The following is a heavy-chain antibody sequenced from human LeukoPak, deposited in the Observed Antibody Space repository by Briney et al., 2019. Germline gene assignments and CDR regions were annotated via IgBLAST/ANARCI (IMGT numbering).Heavy chain of an antibody. CDR3: ARGKRYFDY. J-gene: IGHJ4*02. CDR1: GYTFTNYD. V-gene: IGHV1-8*01. Sequence: ASVKVSCKASGYTFTNYDINWVRQAPGQGPEWMGWMNPNSGRTGYAQKFQGRVTMTRDTSITTAYMELRSLRSDDTAVYYCARGKRYFDYWGQGALVTVSS. CDR2: MNPNSGRT.